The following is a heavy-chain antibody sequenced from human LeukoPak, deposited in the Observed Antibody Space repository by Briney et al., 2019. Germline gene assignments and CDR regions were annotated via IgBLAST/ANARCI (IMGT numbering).Heavy chain of an antibody. CDR1: GFTVSSNY. CDR2: IYSGGST. Sequence: SGGSLRLSCAASGFTVSSNYMSWVRQAPGKGLEWVSVIYSGGSTYYADSVKGRFTISRDNSKNTLYLQMNSLRAEDTAVYYCARGGSYCGGDCYSEPPDYWGQGTLVTVSS. CDR3: ARGGSYCGGDCYSEPPDY. V-gene: IGHV3-53*01. J-gene: IGHJ4*02. D-gene: IGHD2-21*02.